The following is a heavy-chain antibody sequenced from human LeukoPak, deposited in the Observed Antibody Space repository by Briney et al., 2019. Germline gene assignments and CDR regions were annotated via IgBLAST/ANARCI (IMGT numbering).Heavy chain of an antibody. CDR2: ISGSGGST. J-gene: IGHJ4*02. CDR3: AKGSSPSRPYYFDN. Sequence: GGSLRLSCAASGFTFSSYDMSWVRQAPGKGLEWVSAISGSGGSTYYADYVKGRFTISRDSSKNTVYLQMNSLRADDTAVYYCAKGSSPSRPYYFDNWGQGTLVTVSS. V-gene: IGHV3-23*01. CDR1: GFTFSSYD. D-gene: IGHD3-10*01.